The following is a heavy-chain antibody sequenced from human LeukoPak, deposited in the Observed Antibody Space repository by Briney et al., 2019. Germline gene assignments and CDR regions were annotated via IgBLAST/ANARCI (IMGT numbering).Heavy chain of an antibody. CDR1: GFTFSSYS. J-gene: IGHJ5*02. D-gene: IGHD3-10*01. CDR2: ISSSSSTI. V-gene: IGHV3-48*01. Sequence: GGSLRLSCAASGFTFSSYSMNWVRQAPGKGLEWVSYISSSSSTINYADFVEGRFTISRDNAKNSLYLQMNSLRAEDTAVYYCARGYYGSGRSWFDPWGQGTLVTVSS. CDR3: ARGYYGSGRSWFDP.